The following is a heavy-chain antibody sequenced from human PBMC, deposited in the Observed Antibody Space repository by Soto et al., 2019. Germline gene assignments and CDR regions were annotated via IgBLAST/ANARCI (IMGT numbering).Heavy chain of an antibody. CDR1: GFTFSSYG. V-gene: IGHV3-30*03. Sequence: GGSLRLSCAASGFTFSSYGMHWVRQAPGKGLEWVAVISYDGSNKYYADSVKGRFTISRDNSKNTLYLQMNSLRAEDTAVYYCARDTWIQLWLSHHHYGMDVWGQGTTVTVS. CDR2: ISYDGSNK. CDR3: ARDTWIQLWLSHHHYGMDV. J-gene: IGHJ6*02. D-gene: IGHD5-18*01.